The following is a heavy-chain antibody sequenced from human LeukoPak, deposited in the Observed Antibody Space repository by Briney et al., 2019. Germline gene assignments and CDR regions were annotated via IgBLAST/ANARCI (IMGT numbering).Heavy chain of an antibody. CDR3: AGYYDFWSGYTGPDAFDI. Sequence: SVKVSCKASGGTFSSYAISWVRQAPGQGLEWMGGIIPIFGTANYAQKFQGRVTITADKSTSTAYMELSSLRSEDTAVYYCAGYYDFWSGYTGPDAFDIWGQGTMVTVSS. D-gene: IGHD3-3*01. J-gene: IGHJ3*02. CDR2: IIPIFGTA. V-gene: IGHV1-69*06. CDR1: GGTFSSYA.